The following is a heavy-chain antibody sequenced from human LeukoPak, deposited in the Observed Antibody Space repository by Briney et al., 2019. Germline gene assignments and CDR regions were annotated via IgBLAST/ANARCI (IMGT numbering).Heavy chain of an antibody. CDR3: ARDGLGYCSSTSCYTFDY. J-gene: IGHJ4*02. V-gene: IGHV3-21*01. CDR2: ISSSSSYI. D-gene: IGHD2-2*02. CDR1: GFTFSSYS. Sequence: PGGSLRLSCAASGFTFSSYSMNWARQAPGKGLEWVSSISSSSSYIYYADSVKGRFTISRDNAKNSLYLQMNSLRAEDTAVYYCARDGLGYCSSTSCYTFDYWGQGTLVTVSS.